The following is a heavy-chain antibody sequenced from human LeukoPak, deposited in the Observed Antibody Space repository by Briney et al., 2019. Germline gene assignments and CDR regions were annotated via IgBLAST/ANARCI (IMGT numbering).Heavy chain of an antibody. J-gene: IGHJ4*02. D-gene: IGHD3-9*01. V-gene: IGHV4-39*01. CDR2: IYYSGST. CDR1: GGSISSSSYY. CDR3: ASSTIRYFDWLFFDY. Sequence: SETLSLTCTVSGGSISSSSYYWGWIRQPPGKGLEWIGSIYYSGSTYYNPSLKSRVTISVDTSKNQFSLKLSSVTAADTAVYYCASSTIRYFDWLFFDYWGQGTLVTVSS.